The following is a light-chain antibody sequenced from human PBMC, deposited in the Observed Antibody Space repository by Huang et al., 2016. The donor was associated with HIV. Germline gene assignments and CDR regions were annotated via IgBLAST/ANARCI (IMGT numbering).Light chain of an antibody. J-gene: IGKJ2*01. CDR2: AAS. CDR3: QQSYSSPN. Sequence: DIQMTQSPSSLSASVGDRVTITCRASQSISSYLNWYQQKPGKAPKLLIYAASRLQSGVPSRFSVSGSGTDFTLTISSLQPEDFATYYCQQSYSSPNFGQGTKLEIK. CDR1: QSISSY. V-gene: IGKV1-39*01.